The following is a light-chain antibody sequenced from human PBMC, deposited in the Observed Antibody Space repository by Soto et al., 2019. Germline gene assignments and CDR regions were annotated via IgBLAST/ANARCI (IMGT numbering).Light chain of an antibody. V-gene: IGLV2-14*01. CDR2: EVS. J-gene: IGLJ1*01. CDR1: RSDIGGYNY. CDR3: TSYTSSNTYV. Sequence: QSALTQPASVSGSPGQSITISCTGTRSDIGGYNYVSWYQQHPGKPPKVMIYEVSNRPSGVSNRFSGSKSGNTASLTISGLQTEDEADYYCTSYTSSNTYVFGTGTKLTVL.